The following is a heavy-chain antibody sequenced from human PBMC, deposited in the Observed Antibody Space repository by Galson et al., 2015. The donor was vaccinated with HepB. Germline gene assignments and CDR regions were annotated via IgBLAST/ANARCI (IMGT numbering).Heavy chain of an antibody. CDR3: ARDSGSYDVLTGYSSYFDL. CDR1: GFSLSAYN. CDR2: ISGSTYI. J-gene: IGHJ4*02. D-gene: IGHD3-9*01. Sequence: LRLSCAASGFSLSAYNMNWVRQAPGQGLEWVSSISGSTYIYYKDSVQGRFTISRDTAENSVYLQMNSLRVEDTAVYYCARDSGSYDVLTGYSSYFDLWGPGTLVTVSS. V-gene: IGHV3-69-1*01.